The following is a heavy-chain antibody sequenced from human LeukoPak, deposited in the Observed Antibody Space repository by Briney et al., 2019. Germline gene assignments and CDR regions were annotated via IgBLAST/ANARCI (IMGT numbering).Heavy chain of an antibody. Sequence: GGSLRLSCAASGFGFSTYAMSWVRQAPGKGLEWVSGISASGDEIFYADSVKGRFTIYRDNSKNILYLQMNALAAEDTARYYCVTHYCRTITCYTDYWGQGTMVPVSS. J-gene: IGHJ4*02. CDR1: GFGFSTYA. CDR2: ISASGDEI. D-gene: IGHD2-2*02. CDR3: VTHYCRTITCYTDY. V-gene: IGHV3-23*01.